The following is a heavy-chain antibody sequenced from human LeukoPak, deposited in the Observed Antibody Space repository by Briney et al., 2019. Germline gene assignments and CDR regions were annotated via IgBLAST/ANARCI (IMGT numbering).Heavy chain of an antibody. D-gene: IGHD1-20*01. V-gene: IGHV1-2*02. J-gene: IGHJ3*02. Sequence: ASVKVSCKASGYTFTGYYMHWVRQAPGQGLEWMGWIYPNSGGTNYAQKFQGRVTVTRDTSISTAYMELSRLRSDDTAVYYCARDFERDNWNPGGAFDIWGQGTMVTVSS. CDR2: IYPNSGGT. CDR1: GYTFTGYY. CDR3: ARDFERDNWNPGGAFDI.